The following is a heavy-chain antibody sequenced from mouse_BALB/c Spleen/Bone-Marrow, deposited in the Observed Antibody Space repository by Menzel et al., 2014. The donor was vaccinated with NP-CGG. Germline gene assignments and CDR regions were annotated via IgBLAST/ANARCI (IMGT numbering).Heavy chain of an antibody. Sequence: VKLQESGPGLVQPSQSLSITCTVSGFSLTSYGVHWVRQPPGKGLEWLGVIWSGGSTDYNAAFISRLSTSKDNSKSQVFFKMNSLQADDTAIYFCARNKATLYGTSSWFAYWGQGTLVTVSA. CDR2: IWSGGST. CDR1: GFSLTSYG. D-gene: IGHD1-1*01. V-gene: IGHV2-4*02. CDR3: ARNKATLYGTSSWFAY. J-gene: IGHJ3*01.